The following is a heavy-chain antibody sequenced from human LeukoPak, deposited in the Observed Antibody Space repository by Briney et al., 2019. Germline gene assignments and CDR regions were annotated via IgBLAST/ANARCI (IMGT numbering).Heavy chain of an antibody. CDR3: AGEWVWFGESRYFSY. D-gene: IGHD3-10*01. V-gene: IGHV1-3*01. CDR1: GFTFTNYA. CDR2: INADNGNT. Sequence: GSVKVSCKASGFTFTNYAMHWVRQAPGQRLEWMAWINADNGNTKYSPKFQGRVTITRDTSASTVYMELSSLTSEDTAVYYCAGEWVWFGESRYFSYWGQGTLVTVSS. J-gene: IGHJ4*02.